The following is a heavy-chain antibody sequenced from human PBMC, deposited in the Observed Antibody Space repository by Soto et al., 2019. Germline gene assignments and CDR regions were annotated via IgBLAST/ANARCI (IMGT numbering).Heavy chain of an antibody. D-gene: IGHD3-22*01. CDR1: GFTFSSYA. CDR3: ARDPPLGGYYYYYYYGMDV. J-gene: IGHJ6*02. Sequence: PGGSLRLSCAASGFTFSSYAMHWVRQAPGKGLEWVAVISYDGSNKYYADSVKGRFTISRDNSKNTLYLQMNSLRAEDTAVYYCARDPPLGGYYYYYYYGMDVWGQGTTVTVSS. CDR2: ISYDGSNK. V-gene: IGHV3-30-3*01.